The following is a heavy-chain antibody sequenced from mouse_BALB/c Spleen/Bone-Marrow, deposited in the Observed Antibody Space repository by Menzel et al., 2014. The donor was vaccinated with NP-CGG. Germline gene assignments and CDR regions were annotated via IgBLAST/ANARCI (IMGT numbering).Heavy chain of an antibody. D-gene: IGHD4-1*01. CDR2: INPSSGYT. V-gene: IGHV1-4*01. Sequence: QVQLQQSGAELARPGASVKISCMASGYTFTNYTMHWAKQRPGQGLEWIGYINPSSGYTNYNQKFKDTATLTADKSSSTAYVQLSSLTSADSAVYYGARGKTGFYGMYYWGQGASVTGSS. J-gene: IGHJ4*01. CDR3: ARGKTGFYGMYY. CDR1: GYTFTNYT.